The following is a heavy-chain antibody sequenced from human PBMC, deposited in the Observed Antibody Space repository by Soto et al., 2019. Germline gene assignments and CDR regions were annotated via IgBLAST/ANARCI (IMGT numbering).Heavy chain of an antibody. Sequence: SETLSLTCTVSGGSISSYYWSWIRQPPGKGLEWIGYINHSGHTNYDPSLKSRGTISVDASKNHFSLKLTSVTAADTAVYYCARSGHLFDYWGQGTLVTVSS. V-gene: IGHV4-59*12. CDR3: ARSGHLFDY. CDR1: GGSISSYY. J-gene: IGHJ4*02. CDR2: INHSGHT. D-gene: IGHD3-10*01.